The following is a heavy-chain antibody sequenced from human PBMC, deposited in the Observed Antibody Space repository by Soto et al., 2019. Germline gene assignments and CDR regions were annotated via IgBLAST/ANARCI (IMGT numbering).Heavy chain of an antibody. CDR2: ISGSGDNI. Sequence: QVQLVESGGGLVKPGGSLRLSCATSGFSFRDYYMSWIRQTPGKGLEWISYISGSGDNIYYGGSVQGRFTISRDNDKNSLYLQMNSLRADDTAVYYCARENWYSLDVWGQGTTVTVSS. J-gene: IGHJ6*02. D-gene: IGHD1-26*01. V-gene: IGHV3-11*01. CDR3: ARENWYSLDV. CDR1: GFSFRDYY.